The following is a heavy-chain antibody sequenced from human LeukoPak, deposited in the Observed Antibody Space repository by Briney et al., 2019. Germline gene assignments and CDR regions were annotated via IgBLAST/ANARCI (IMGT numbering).Heavy chain of an antibody. CDR1: GFTFSSYA. CDR2: ISGSGGST. J-gene: IGHJ4*02. V-gene: IGHV3-23*01. CDR3: AKVPDTYYDILTGYYPLFDY. D-gene: IGHD3-9*01. Sequence: GGSLRLSCAASGFTFSSYAMSWVRQAPGKGLEWVSAISGSGGSTYYADSVKGRFTISRDNSKNTLYLQMNSLRAEDTAVYDCAKVPDTYYDILTGYYPLFDYWGQGTLVTVSS.